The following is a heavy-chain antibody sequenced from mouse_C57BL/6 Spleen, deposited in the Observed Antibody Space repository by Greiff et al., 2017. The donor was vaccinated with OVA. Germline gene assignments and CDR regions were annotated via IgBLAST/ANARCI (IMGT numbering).Heavy chain of an antibody. J-gene: IGHJ2*01. CDR3: ASSTVVATEYYFDY. V-gene: IGHV3-6*01. CDR1: GYSITSGYY. D-gene: IGHD1-1*01. CDR2: ISYDGSN. Sequence: DVKLQESGPGLVKPSQSLSLTCSVTGYSITSGYYWNWIRQFPGNKLEWMGYISYDGSNNYNPSLKNRISITRDTSKNQFFLKLNSVTTEDTATYYCASSTVVATEYYFDYWGQGTTLTVSS.